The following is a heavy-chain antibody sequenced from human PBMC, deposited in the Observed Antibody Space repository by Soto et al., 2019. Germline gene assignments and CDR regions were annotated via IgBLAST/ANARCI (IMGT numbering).Heavy chain of an antibody. CDR2: INPSGGGT. D-gene: IGHD4-17*01. V-gene: IGHV1-46*01. Sequence: QVHLVQSGAGVKKPGASVTFPCKASGYTFSNYYMHWVRQAPGQGLEWVGIINPSGGGTTYAQNFQGRVTMTRDTSTSTIYMELNSLRSEDTAVYYCARGPKLADFGDRGYYGMDVWGHGTTVTVS. CDR1: GYTFSNYY. J-gene: IGHJ6*02. CDR3: ARGPKLADFGDRGYYGMDV.